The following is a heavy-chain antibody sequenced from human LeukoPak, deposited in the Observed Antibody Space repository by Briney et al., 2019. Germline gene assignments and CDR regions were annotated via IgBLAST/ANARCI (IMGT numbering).Heavy chain of an antibody. V-gene: IGHV4-59*08. CDR2: IYYSGST. CDR3: ARRVVVIRHFDY. Sequence: PSETLSLTCTVSGGSISSYYWSWIRQPPGKGLEWIGYIYYSGSTNYNPSLKSRVTISVDTSKNQFSLKLSSVTAADTAVYYCARRVVVIRHFDYWGQGTLVTVSS. D-gene: IGHD3-22*01. CDR1: GGSISSYY. J-gene: IGHJ4*02.